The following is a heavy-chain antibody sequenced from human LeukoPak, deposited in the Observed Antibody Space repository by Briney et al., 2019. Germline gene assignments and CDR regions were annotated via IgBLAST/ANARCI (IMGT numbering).Heavy chain of an antibody. Sequence: ASVKVSCKASGYTFTSYDINWVRQATGQGLEWMGWMNPNSGNTGYAQKFQGRVTMTRNTSISTAYMELSSLRSEDTAVYYCARGHVTTVTTGYYYYYYYMDVWGKGTTVTVSS. J-gene: IGHJ6*03. D-gene: IGHD4-17*01. CDR3: ARGHVTTVTTGYYYYYYYMDV. CDR2: MNPNSGNT. V-gene: IGHV1-8*01. CDR1: GYTFTSYD.